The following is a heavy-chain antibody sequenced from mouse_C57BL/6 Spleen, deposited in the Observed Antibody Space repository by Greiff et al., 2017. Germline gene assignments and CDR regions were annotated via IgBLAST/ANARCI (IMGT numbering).Heavy chain of an antibody. CDR2: IDPSDSYP. V-gene: IGHV1-69*01. Sequence: QVQLQQPGAELVMPGASVKLSCKASGYTFTSYWMHWVKQRPGQGLEWIGEIDPSDSYPNYNQKFKGKSTLSVDKSSSTAYMQLSSLTSEDSAVYYCARGWLTDYFDYWGQGTTLTVSS. CDR3: ARGWLTDYFDY. J-gene: IGHJ2*01. CDR1: GYTFTSYW. D-gene: IGHD2-3*01.